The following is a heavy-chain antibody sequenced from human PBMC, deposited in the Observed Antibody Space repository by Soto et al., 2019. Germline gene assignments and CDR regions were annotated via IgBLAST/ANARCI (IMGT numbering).Heavy chain of an antibody. J-gene: IGHJ4*02. CDR1: GGSISSGGYS. D-gene: IGHD1-26*01. CDR3: ARVGLSIVGATCFDY. Sequence: SETLSLTCAVSGGSISSGGYSWSWIRQPPGKGLEWIGYIYHSGSTYYNPSLKSRVTISVDRSKNQFSLKLSSVTAADTAVYYCARVGLSIVGATCFDYWGQGTLVTVSS. V-gene: IGHV4-30-2*01. CDR2: IYHSGST.